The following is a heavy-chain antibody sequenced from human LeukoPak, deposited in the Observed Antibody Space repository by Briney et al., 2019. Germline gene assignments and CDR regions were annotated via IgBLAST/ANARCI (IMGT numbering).Heavy chain of an antibody. CDR2: ISSSCSTI. V-gene: IGHV3-48*01. CDR1: GFTFSNCG. J-gene: IGHJ4*02. CDR3: AGSVFDY. D-gene: IGHD5/OR15-5a*01. Sequence: GGSQRLSCAASGFTFSNCGMNWVRQAGGKGGEWVSYISSSCSTIYYAASVKGRFTISRDNARNSLSLQMNSLRAEDTAVYYCAGSVFDYWGQGTLVTVSS.